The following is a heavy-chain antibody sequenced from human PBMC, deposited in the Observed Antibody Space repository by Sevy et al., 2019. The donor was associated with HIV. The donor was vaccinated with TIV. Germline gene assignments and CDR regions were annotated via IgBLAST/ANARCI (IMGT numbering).Heavy chain of an antibody. Sequence: GGSLRLSCAASGFTFSSDAMSWVRQAPGKGLEWVSRITGGERTYYADSVKGRFTISRDNSKNTLYLQMNSLRVDDTAVYYYANGASSSDYFDYWGQGTLVTVSS. CDR2: ITGGERT. J-gene: IGHJ4*02. CDR3: ANGASSSDYFDY. V-gene: IGHV3-23*01. D-gene: IGHD6-6*01. CDR1: GFTFSSDA.